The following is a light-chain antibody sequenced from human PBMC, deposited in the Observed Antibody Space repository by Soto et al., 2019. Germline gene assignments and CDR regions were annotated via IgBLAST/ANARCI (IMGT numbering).Light chain of an antibody. CDR3: QQRSALPLT. Sequence: EIVLTHSPATRSLSAGERATLSCRASQSFSTDLAWYQQKSGQAPMLLMYDASNRATGIPARFSGSGSGTDFTLSISSLEPEDFAVYYCQQRSALPLTFGGGTNVEIK. J-gene: IGKJ4*01. V-gene: IGKV3-11*01. CDR1: QSFSTD. CDR2: DAS.